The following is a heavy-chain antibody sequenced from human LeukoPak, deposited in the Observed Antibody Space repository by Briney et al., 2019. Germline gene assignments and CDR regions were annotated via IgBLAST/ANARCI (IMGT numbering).Heavy chain of an antibody. Sequence: ASMKVSCKASGYPFTGYYIHWVRQAPGQGLEWMGWINPNSGATNYAQKFQGRVTMTRDTSISTAYMELSRLRSDDTAVYYCARGQPPYSGWILFDCWGQGTLVTVSS. CDR1: GYPFTGYY. J-gene: IGHJ4*02. CDR2: INPNSGAT. D-gene: IGHD6-19*01. V-gene: IGHV1-2*02. CDR3: ARGQPPYSGWILFDC.